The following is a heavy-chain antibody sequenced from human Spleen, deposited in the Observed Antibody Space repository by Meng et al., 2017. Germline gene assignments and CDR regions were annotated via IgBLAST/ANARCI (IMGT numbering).Heavy chain of an antibody. CDR2: VYYIGNT. CDR1: GGSISNNNYY. Sequence: QLQLQESGPGLVKPSETLSLPCTVSGGSISNNNYYWGWVRQPPGRGLEWIGSVYYIGNTYYNPSLKSRVTISVDTSKNQFSLKLSSVTAADTAIYFCARASRTFDNWFDPWGQGTLVTVSS. J-gene: IGHJ5*02. V-gene: IGHV4-39*01. CDR3: ARASRTFDNWFDP. D-gene: IGHD3-16*01.